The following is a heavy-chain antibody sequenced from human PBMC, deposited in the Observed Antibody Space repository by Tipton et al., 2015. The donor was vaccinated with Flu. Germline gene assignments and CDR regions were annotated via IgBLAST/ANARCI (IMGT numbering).Heavy chain of an antibody. D-gene: IGHD1-14*01. CDR2: INTDGSST. Sequence: SLRLSCAASGFTFSGYWMHWVRQAPGKGLVWVSRINTDGSSTTYADSVKGRFTISRDNAENTLYLQMNSLRAEDTAVYYCASEGPPPPNAFDIWGQGTMVTVSS. V-gene: IGHV3-74*01. J-gene: IGHJ3*02. CDR1: GFTFSGYW. CDR3: ASEGPPPPNAFDI.